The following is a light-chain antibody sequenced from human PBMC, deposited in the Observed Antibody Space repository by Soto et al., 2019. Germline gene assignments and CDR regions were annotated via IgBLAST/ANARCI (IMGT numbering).Light chain of an antibody. Sequence: DIQMTQAPSTLSASVGDRVTITCRASQSISTWLAWDQQKPGKAPKVIIYDASSLESGVRSRFSGSGSGTECTLTISSLQSADSATYYCQQYNRYWCTVGQGTKLEIK. CDR1: QSISTW. J-gene: IGKJ2*02. V-gene: IGKV1-5*01. CDR3: QQYNRYWCT. CDR2: DAS.